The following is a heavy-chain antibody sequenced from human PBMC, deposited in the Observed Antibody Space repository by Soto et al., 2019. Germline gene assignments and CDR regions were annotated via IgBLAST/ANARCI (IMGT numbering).Heavy chain of an antibody. CDR3: AKEWGIAARRGGYNWFDP. Sequence: QVQLVESGGGVVQPGRSLRLSCAASGFTFSSYGMHWVRQAPGKGLEWVAVISYDGSNKYYADSVKGRFTISRDNSKNTLYLQMNSLRAEDTAVYYCAKEWGIAARRGGYNWFDPWGQGTLVTVSS. CDR2: ISYDGSNK. V-gene: IGHV3-30*18. CDR1: GFTFSSYG. J-gene: IGHJ5*02. D-gene: IGHD6-6*01.